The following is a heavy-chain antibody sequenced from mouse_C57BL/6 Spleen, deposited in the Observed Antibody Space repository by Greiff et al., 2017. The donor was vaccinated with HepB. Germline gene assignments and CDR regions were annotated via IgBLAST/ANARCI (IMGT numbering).Heavy chain of an antibody. CDR3: AGGSMDY. CDR1: GYAFSSSW. Sequence: VQLQQSGPELVKPGASVKISCKASGYAFSSSWMNWVKQRPGKGLEWIGRIYPGDGDTNYNGKFKGKATLTADKSSSTAYMQLSSLTSEDSAVYFCAGGSMDYLGQGTSVTVSS. J-gene: IGHJ4*01. V-gene: IGHV1-82*01. CDR2: IYPGDGDT.